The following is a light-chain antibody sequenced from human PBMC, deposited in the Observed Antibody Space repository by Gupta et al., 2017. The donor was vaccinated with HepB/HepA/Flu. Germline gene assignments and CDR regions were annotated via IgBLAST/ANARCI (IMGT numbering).Light chain of an antibody. V-gene: IGLV2-14*01. CDR2: AVT. J-gene: IGLJ3*02. Sequence: QSVLTQPASMSGSPGQSITISCTGTSSDVGGYDFVSWYQQHPGTVPKLIMYAVTKRPSGVSERFSGSKSGTTASLTISRLLAEDEADYYCASRKCRTTWLFGGGTKLTVL. CDR1: SSDVGGYDF. CDR3: ASRKCRTTWL.